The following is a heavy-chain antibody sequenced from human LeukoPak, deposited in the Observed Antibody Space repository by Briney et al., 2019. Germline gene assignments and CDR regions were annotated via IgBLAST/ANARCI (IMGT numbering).Heavy chain of an antibody. V-gene: IGHV1-2*02. CDR3: ARNYGDYGGYAFDI. J-gene: IGHJ3*02. Sequence: ASVKVSFKASGYTFTSYYMHWVRQAPGQGLEWMGWINPHSGGTNYAQKFQGGVTMTRDMSTSTVYMELSSLRSEDTAVYYCARNYGDYGGYAFDIWGQGTMVTVSS. CDR2: INPHSGGT. CDR1: GYTFTSYY. D-gene: IGHD4-17*01.